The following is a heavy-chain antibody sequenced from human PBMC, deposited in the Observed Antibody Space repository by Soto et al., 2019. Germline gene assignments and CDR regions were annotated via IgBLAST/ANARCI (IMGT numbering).Heavy chain of an antibody. Sequence: PGGSLRLSCAASGFTFSSYAMSWVRQAPGKGLEWVSAISGSGGSTYYADSVKGRFTISRDNSKNTLYLQMNSLRAEDTAVYYCAKDFGRMVRGVIPYYYGMDVWGQGTTVTVSS. V-gene: IGHV3-23*01. D-gene: IGHD3-10*01. CDR2: ISGSGGST. CDR1: GFTFSSYA. CDR3: AKDFGRMVRGVIPYYYGMDV. J-gene: IGHJ6*02.